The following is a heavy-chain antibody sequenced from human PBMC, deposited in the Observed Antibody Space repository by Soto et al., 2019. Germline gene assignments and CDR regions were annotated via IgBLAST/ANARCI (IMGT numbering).Heavy chain of an antibody. J-gene: IGHJ6*02. CDR3: ASTLVRTSPTSYYYYGMDG. CDR2: IYPGDSDT. Sequence: GESLKISCKGSGYSFTSYWIGWVRQMPGKGLEWMGIIYPGDSDTRYSPSFQGQVTISADKSISTAYLQWSSLKASDTAMYYCASTLVRTSPTSYYYYGMDGWGQGTTVTVSS. V-gene: IGHV5-51*01. CDR1: GYSFTSYW.